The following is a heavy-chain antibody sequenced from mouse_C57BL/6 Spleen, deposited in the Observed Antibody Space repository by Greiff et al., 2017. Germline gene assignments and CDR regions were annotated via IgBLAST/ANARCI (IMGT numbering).Heavy chain of an antibody. CDR3: ARYPPDGSSRYFDV. V-gene: IGHV1-61*01. CDR2: IYPSDSET. Sequence: QVQVQQPGAELVRPGSSVKLSCKASGYTFTSYWMDWVKQRPGQGLEWIGNIYPSDSETHYNQKFKDKATLTVDKSSSTAYMQLSSLTSEDSAVDYCARYPPDGSSRYFDVWGTGTTVTVSS. J-gene: IGHJ1*03. D-gene: IGHD1-1*01. CDR1: GYTFTSYW.